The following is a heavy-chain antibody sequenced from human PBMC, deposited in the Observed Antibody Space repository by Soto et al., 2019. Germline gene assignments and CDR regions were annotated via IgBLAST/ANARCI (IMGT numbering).Heavy chain of an antibody. CDR3: ARRIAVAGYYYHHGMDV. CDR1: GASISSYY. CDR2: IFFTGST. D-gene: IGHD6-19*01. Sequence: QVQLQESGPGLVKPSETLSLNCTVSGASISSYYWSWIRKPPGKGLEWIGYIFFTGSTDYNPSLKSRVTISIDTSKNQFSLKLNSVTAADTAVYYCARRIAVAGYYYHHGMDVWGQGTTVTVSS. V-gene: IGHV4-59*08. J-gene: IGHJ6*02.